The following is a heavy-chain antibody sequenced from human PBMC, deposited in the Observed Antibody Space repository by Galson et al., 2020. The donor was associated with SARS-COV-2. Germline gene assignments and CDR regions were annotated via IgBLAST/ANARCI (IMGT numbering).Heavy chain of an antibody. CDR1: GGSISSSSYY. D-gene: IGHD1-26*01. V-gene: IGHV4-61*02. J-gene: IGHJ4*02. CDR3: ARESRWERYFDH. Sequence: SETLSLTCTVSGGSISSSSYYWSWIRQPAGKGLEWIGRIYTSGSTNYNPSLKSRVTISVDTSKNQFSLKLSSVTAADTAVYYCARESRWERYFDHWGQGTLVTVSS. CDR2: IYTSGST.